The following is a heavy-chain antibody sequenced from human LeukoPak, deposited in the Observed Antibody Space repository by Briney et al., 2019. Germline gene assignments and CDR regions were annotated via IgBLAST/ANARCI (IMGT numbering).Heavy chain of an antibody. CDR3: ARDRDGSGSYFPSYFDY. D-gene: IGHD3-10*01. Sequence: SVKVSCKASGYTFTSYDISWVRQAPGQGLEWMGRIIPILGIANYAQKFQGRVTITADKSTSTAYMELSSLRSEDTAVYYCARDRDGSGSYFPSYFDYWGQGTLVTVSS. J-gene: IGHJ4*02. V-gene: IGHV1-69*04. CDR1: GYTFTSYD. CDR2: IIPILGIA.